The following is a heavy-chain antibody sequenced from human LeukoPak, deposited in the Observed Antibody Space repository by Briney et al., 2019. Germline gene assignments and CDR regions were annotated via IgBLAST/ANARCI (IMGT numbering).Heavy chain of an antibody. CDR2: ITNSGDRI. CDR3: ARGGGRQRTDY. D-gene: IGHD3-16*01. J-gene: IGHJ4*02. V-gene: IGHV3-11*04. CDR1: GFTFRDYY. Sequence: GGSLRLSCEASGFTFRDYYMGWIRQAPGKGLEWVSYITNSGDRIYNADSVKGRFTISRDNAKNSLYLQMNSLRAEDTAVYYCARGGGRQRTDYWGQGTLVTVSS.